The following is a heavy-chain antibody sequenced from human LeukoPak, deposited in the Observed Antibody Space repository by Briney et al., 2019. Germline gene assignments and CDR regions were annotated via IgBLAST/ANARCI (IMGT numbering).Heavy chain of an antibody. CDR1: GGSVSSGSYY. J-gene: IGHJ5*02. CDR3: ARDISGSYCSSTSCYTGGYNWFDP. V-gene: IGHV4-61*01. Sequence: SETLSLTCTVSGGSVSSGSYYWSWIRQPPGKGLEWIGYIYYSGSINYNPSLKSRVTISVDTSKNQFSLKLSSVAAADTAVYYCARDISGSYCSSTSCYTGGYNWFDPWGQGTLVTVSS. CDR2: IYYSGSI. D-gene: IGHD2-2*02.